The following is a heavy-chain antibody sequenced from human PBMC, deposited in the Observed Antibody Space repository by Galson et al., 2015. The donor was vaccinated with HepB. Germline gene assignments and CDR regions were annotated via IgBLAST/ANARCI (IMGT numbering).Heavy chain of an antibody. CDR1: GGSISSSSYY. J-gene: IGHJ5*02. V-gene: IGHV4-39*01. Sequence: SETLSLTCTVSGGSISSSSYYWGWIRQPPGKGLEWIGSIYYSGSTYYNPSLKSRVTISVDTSKNQFSLELSSVTAADTAVYYCARLGYYGSGVRLDWFDPWGQGTLVTVSS. CDR2: IYYSGST. D-gene: IGHD3-10*01. CDR3: ARLGYYGSGVRLDWFDP.